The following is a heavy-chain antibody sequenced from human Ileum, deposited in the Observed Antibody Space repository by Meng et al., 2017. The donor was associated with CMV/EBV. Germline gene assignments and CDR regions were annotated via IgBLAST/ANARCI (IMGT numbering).Heavy chain of an antibody. Sequence: GGSLRPSCAASGFTFSSYAMSWVRQAPGKGLECVSSTSGSGDTTYFADPVRGRFSVSRDNTNNTLVLQMSSLRAEDTAVYYCARDWGSGWFKSNFWYFDLWGRGSLVTVSS. CDR3: ARDWGSGWFKSNFWYFDL. CDR1: GFTFSSYA. D-gene: IGHD6-19*01. V-gene: IGHV3-23*01. J-gene: IGHJ2*01. CDR2: TSGSGDTT.